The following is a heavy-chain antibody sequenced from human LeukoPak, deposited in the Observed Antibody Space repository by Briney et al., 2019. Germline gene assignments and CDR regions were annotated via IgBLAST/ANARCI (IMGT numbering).Heavy chain of an antibody. D-gene: IGHD4-11*01. CDR3: AKSYFDYSTYYSYYFNL. CDR1: GGSISGGY. V-gene: IGHV4-4*09. CDR2: VYTSGST. Sequence: ASETLSLTCTVSGGSISGGYWSWIRQPPGRGLEWIGYVYTSGSTNYNPSLKSRVTISVDTSKSQFALKLSSVTAADTAVYYCAKSYFDYSTYYSYYFNLWGQGALVTVSS. J-gene: IGHJ4*02.